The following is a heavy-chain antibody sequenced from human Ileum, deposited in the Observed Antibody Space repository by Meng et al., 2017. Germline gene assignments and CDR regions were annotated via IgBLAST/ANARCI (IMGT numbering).Heavy chain of an antibody. V-gene: IGHV3-21*01. Sequence: EPLKISCAASGFTFSSYSMNWVRQAPGKGLEWVSSISSSSSYIYYADSVKGRFTISRNNAKNSLYLQMNSLRAVDTAVYYCASRSGLDFDYWSQVTLVTVSS. D-gene: IGHD6-19*01. CDR1: GFTFSSYS. J-gene: IGHJ4*02. CDR2: ISSSSSYI. CDR3: ASRSGLDFDY.